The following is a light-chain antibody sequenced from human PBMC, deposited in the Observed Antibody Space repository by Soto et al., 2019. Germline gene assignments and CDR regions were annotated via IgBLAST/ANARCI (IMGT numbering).Light chain of an antibody. J-gene: IGKJ2*01. CDR1: QSISSW. Sequence: DIQMTHSPSTLSASVGDRVTITCRATQSISSWLAWYQQKPGKAPKLLIYDASSLESGVPSRFSGSGSGTEFTLTISSLQPDDFATYYCQQYSSYPYTFXQGTKVDIK. CDR2: DAS. CDR3: QQYSSYPYT. V-gene: IGKV1-5*01.